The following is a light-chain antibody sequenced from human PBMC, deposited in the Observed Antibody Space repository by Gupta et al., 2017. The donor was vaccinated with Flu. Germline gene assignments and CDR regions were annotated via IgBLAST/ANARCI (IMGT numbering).Light chain of an antibody. CDR3: REEDSLPSA. Sequence: SLGGRATIHCKSSRSCCDTAHTQNSLTWYQHKRGQPPKLLTFRRSTRETGVPDRFLSRGSCIALTLAIISLQAEDEALYFSREEDSLPSAFGQGT. CDR1: RSCCDTAHTQNS. V-gene: IGKV4-1*01. CDR2: RRS. J-gene: IGKJ2*01.